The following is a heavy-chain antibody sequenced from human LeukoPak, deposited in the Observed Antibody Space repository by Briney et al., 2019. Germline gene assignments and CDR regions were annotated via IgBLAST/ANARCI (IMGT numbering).Heavy chain of an antibody. J-gene: IGHJ4*02. CDR3: AKWEMTTVTPALDY. CDR1: GFTFSSYA. CDR2: ISGSGGST. V-gene: IGHV3-23*01. Sequence: GGSLRLSCAASGFTFSSYAMSWVRQAPGKGLEWVSAISGSGGSTYYADSVKGRFTTSRDNSKNTLYLQMNSLRTEDTAVYYCAKWEMTTVTPALDYWGQGTLVTVSS. D-gene: IGHD4-17*01.